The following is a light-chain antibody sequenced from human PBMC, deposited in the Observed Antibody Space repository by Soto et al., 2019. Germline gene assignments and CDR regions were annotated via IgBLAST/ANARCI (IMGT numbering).Light chain of an antibody. Sequence: QSALTQPASVSCSPGPSITISCTGTSSDVGGYDYVSWYQHHPGKAPNLMIYDVSNRPSGVSNRFSGSKSGNTASLTISGLQAEDEADYYCSSYTSRSLYVFGTGTKGTVL. CDR3: SSYTSRSLYV. J-gene: IGLJ1*01. CDR1: SSDVGGYDY. V-gene: IGLV2-14*03. CDR2: DVS.